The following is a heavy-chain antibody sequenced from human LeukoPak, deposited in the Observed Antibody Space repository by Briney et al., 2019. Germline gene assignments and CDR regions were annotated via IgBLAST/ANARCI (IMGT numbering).Heavy chain of an antibody. CDR3: ARDVNYAFDY. J-gene: IGHJ4*02. CDR1: GYSLTRNG. Sequence: ASVKVSCKPSGYSLTRNGISWVRRAPGQGLEWMAWISANSGNTNYAQNFQDRVTLTTDTSTSTAYMELRSLRSDDTAVYYCARDVNYAFDYWGQGTLVTVSS. V-gene: IGHV1-18*01. D-gene: IGHD3-16*01. CDR2: ISANSGNT.